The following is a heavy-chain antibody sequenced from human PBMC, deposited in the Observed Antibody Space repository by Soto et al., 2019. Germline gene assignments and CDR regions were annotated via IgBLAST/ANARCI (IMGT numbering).Heavy chain of an antibody. V-gene: IGHV4-39*01. D-gene: IGHD1-26*01. J-gene: IGHJ4*02. CDR1: GGSISSSSYY. CDR3: ARRGSGSYSDY. CDR2: IYYSGST. Sequence: QLQLQESGPGLVKPSETLSLTCTVSGGSISSSSYYWGWIRQPPGKGLEWIGSIYYSGSTYYNPSRKSRVTLSVDTSKNQFSLKLSSVTAADTAVYYCARRGSGSYSDYWGQGTLVTVSS.